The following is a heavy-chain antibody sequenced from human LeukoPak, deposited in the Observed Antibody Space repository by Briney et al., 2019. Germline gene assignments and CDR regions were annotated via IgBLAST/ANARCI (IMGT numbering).Heavy chain of an antibody. Sequence: SETLSLTCAVYGGSFSGYYWSWIRQPPGKGLEWIGEINHSGSTNYNPSLKSRVTISVETSKNQFSLKLSSVTAADTAVYYCARGRDWDIVVVPAAIGWFDPWGQGTLVTVSS. CDR1: GGSFSGYY. CDR2: INHSGST. D-gene: IGHD2-2*01. CDR3: ARGRDWDIVVVPAAIGWFDP. J-gene: IGHJ5*02. V-gene: IGHV4-34*01.